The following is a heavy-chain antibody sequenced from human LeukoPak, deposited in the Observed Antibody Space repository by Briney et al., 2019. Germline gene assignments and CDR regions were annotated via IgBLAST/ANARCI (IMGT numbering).Heavy chain of an antibody. CDR3: AKDRMATITGFDY. D-gene: IGHD5-24*01. J-gene: IGHJ4*02. CDR2: IWYDGSNK. V-gene: IGHV3-33*06. Sequence: GGSLRLSCAASGFTYSSYGMHWLRQAPGKGLEWVAVIWYDGSNKYYADSVKGRFTISRDNSKNTLYLQMNSLRAEDTAVYYCAKDRMATITGFDYWGQGTLVTVSS. CDR1: GFTYSSYG.